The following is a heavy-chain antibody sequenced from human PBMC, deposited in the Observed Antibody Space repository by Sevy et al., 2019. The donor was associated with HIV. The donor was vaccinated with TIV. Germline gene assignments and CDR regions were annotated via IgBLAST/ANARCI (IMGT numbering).Heavy chain of an antibody. CDR1: GFTFGSYT. CDR2: ISQTYDGSKK. V-gene: IGHV3-30-3*01. J-gene: IGHJ4*02. CDR3: ARDNSGYFFFDY. D-gene: IGHD3-22*01. Sequence: GGSLRLSCAASGFTFGSYTLHWVRQAPGKGLEWVALISQTYDGSKKYYIDSVQGRFTISRDNSKNTLYLPMDSLRPEDRAVYYCARDNSGYFFFDYWGQGTLVTVSS.